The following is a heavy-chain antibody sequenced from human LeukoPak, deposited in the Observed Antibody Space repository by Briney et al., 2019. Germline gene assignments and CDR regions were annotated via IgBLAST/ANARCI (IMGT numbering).Heavy chain of an antibody. CDR1: GGTFSSYA. Sequence: SVKVSCKASGGTFSSYAISWVRQAPGQGLEWMGGIIPIFGTANYAQKFQGRVTITADKSTSTAYMELSSLRTEDTSVYYCAPHCSSASCPDYWGQGTLVTVSA. CDR2: IIPIFGTA. V-gene: IGHV1-69*06. D-gene: IGHD2-2*01. CDR3: APHCSSASCPDY. J-gene: IGHJ4*02.